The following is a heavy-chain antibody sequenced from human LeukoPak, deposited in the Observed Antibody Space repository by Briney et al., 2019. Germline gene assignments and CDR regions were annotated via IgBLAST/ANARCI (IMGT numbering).Heavy chain of an antibody. J-gene: IGHJ4*02. CDR2: ISYDGSNK. V-gene: IGHV3-30*18. Sequence: GGSLRLSCAASGFTFSSYGMHWVRQAPGKGLEWVAVISYDGSNKYYADSVKGRFTISRDNSKNTLYLQMNNLRAEDTAVYYCAKVCNSSGWYYFDYWGQGTLVTVSS. D-gene: IGHD6-19*01. CDR3: AKVCNSSGWYYFDY. CDR1: GFTFSSYG.